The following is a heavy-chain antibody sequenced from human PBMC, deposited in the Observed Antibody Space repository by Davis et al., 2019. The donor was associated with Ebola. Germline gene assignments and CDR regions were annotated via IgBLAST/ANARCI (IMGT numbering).Heavy chain of an antibody. D-gene: IGHD6-13*01. Sequence: GESLKVSCKPSGYTFTAYHMHWVRQAPGQGLEWMGRMNPLSGGTNYAQQFQGGVTMIRDTSISTAYMELSSLTYDDTAVYYCARLCSSSCPNDYWGQGTLVTVSS. CDR2: MNPLSGGT. CDR3: ARLCSSSCPNDY. J-gene: IGHJ4*02. CDR1: GYTFTAYH. V-gene: IGHV1-2*06.